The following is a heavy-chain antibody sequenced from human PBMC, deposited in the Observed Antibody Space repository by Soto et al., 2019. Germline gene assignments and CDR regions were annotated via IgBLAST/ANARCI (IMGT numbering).Heavy chain of an antibody. CDR1: GYTFTGYY. CDR3: ARDRIRPSPPLPASTGYSYGYSRDYYGMDV. Sequence: ASVKVSCKASGYTFTGYYMHWVRQAPGQGLEWMGWINPNSGGTNYAQKFQGWVTMTRDTSISTAYMELSRLRSDDTAVYYCARDRIRPSPPLPASTGYSYGYSRDYYGMDVWGQGTTVTVSS. CDR2: INPNSGGT. V-gene: IGHV1-2*04. J-gene: IGHJ6*02. D-gene: IGHD5-18*01.